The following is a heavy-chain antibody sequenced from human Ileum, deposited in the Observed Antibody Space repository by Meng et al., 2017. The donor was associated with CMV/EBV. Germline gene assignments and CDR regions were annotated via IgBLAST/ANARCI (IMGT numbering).Heavy chain of an antibody. Sequence: QITLNESGPARVKPTQTLTLTCTFSGFSLTSSPVGVGWIRQPPGKALEWLAVIYWDDRQRYSPSLSSRLTVTKDTSQNQVVLIMTNMDPEDTATYYCAHRQPDYGDYDKGWFDPWGQGTLVTVSS. CDR2: IYWDDRQ. V-gene: IGHV2-5*02. D-gene: IGHD4-17*01. CDR1: GFSLTSSPVG. CDR3: AHRQPDYGDYDKGWFDP. J-gene: IGHJ5*02.